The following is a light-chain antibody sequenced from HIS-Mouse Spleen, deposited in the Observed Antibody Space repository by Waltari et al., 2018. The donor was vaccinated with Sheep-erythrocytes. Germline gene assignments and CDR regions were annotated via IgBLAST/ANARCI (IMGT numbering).Light chain of an antibody. CDR3: SSYTSSSTLWV. CDR1: SSDVGGFNY. Sequence: QSALTQPASVSGSPGQSITISCTGTSSDVGGFNYVSWYQQHPRKAPKLMIYEVSNRPSGVSNRFSGSKSGNTASLTISGLQAEDEADYYCSSYTSSSTLWVFGGGTKLTVL. CDR2: EVS. V-gene: IGLV2-14*01. J-gene: IGLJ3*02.